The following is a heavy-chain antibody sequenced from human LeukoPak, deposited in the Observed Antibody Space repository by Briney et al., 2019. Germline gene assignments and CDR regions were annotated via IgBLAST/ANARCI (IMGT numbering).Heavy chain of an antibody. V-gene: IGHV4-61*02. CDR1: GGSISSGSYY. Sequence: SQTLSLTCTVSGGSISSGSYYWSWIRQPAGKGLEWIGRIYTSGSTNYNPSLKSRVTISVDTSKNQFSLKLSSVTAADTAVYYCARVSAGYCSSTSCYNYYYYYMDVWGKRTTVTVSS. D-gene: IGHD2-2*02. J-gene: IGHJ6*03. CDR2: IYTSGST. CDR3: ARVSAGYCSSTSCYNYYYYYMDV.